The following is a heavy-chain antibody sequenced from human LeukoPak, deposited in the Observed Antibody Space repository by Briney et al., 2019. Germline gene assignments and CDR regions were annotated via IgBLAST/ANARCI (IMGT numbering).Heavy chain of an antibody. J-gene: IGHJ3*02. CDR2: ISGSGGST. CDR1: GFTFRIYG. CDR3: ATSARLPREAFDI. V-gene: IGHV3-23*01. D-gene: IGHD4-11*01. Sequence: GGSLRLSCAASGFTFRIYGMSWVRQAPGRGLEWVSVISGSGGSTYYVDSVKGRFTISRDNSKNTLYLQMNSLRAEDTAVYYCATSARLPREAFDIWGQGTMVTVSS.